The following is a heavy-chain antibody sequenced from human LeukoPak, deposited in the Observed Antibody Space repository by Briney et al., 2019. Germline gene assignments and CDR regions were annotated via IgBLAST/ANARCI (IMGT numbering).Heavy chain of an antibody. V-gene: IGHV3-9*01. CDR1: GLTFDDYA. J-gene: IGHJ6*02. CDR3: AKDQSSGWYYYGMDV. CDR2: ISWNSGSI. D-gene: IGHD6-19*01. Sequence: PGGSLRLSCAASGLTFDDYAMHWVRQAPGKGLEWVSGISWNSGSIGYADSVKGRFTISRDNAKNSLYLQMNSLRAEDTALYYCAKDQSSGWYYYGMDVWGQGTTVTVSS.